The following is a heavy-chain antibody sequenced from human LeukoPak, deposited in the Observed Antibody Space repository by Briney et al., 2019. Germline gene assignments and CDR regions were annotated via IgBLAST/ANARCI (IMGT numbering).Heavy chain of an antibody. CDR3: ARDRGGSYYVDY. CDR2: ISSSSSYI. V-gene: IGHV3-21*01. D-gene: IGHD1-26*01. Sequence: PGGSLRLSCAASGFTFSSYSMNWVRQAPGKGLEWVSSISSSSSYIYYADSVKGRFTISRDNAKNSLYLQMNSLRAEDTAVYYCARDRGGSYYVDYWGQGTLVTVSS. J-gene: IGHJ4*02. CDR1: GFTFSSYS.